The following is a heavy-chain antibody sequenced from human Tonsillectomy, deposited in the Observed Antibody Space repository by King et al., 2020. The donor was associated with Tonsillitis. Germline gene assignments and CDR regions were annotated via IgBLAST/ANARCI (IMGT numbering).Heavy chain of an antibody. D-gene: IGHD4-11*01. J-gene: IGHJ6*03. V-gene: IGHV4-61*02. CDR3: ARARYSNFAANYYYVDV. CDR1: GGSIRGGSFY. Sequence: VQLQESGPGLVKPSQTLSLSCTVSGGSIRGGSFYWTWIRQPAGKGLECIGRMHTSGTTYYSPSLRSRVTMSIDTSKSQFSLNLTSVTAADTAVYYCARARYSNFAANYYYVDVWGKGTTVTVSS. CDR2: MHTSGTT.